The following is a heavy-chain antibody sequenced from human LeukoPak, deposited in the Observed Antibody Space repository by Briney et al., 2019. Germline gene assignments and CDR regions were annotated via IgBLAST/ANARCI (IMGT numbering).Heavy chain of an antibody. V-gene: IGHV1-2*02. CDR3: ARPRIYTSTKPYYFDY. CDR2: INPNSGGT. Sequence: ASVKVSCKASGYTFTGYYMHWVRQAPGQGLEWMGWINPNSGGTNYAQKFQGRVTMTRDTSISTAYMELSRLRSDDTAVYYCARPRIYTSTKPYYFDYWGQGTLVTVSS. D-gene: IGHD2/OR15-2a*01. CDR1: GYTFTGYY. J-gene: IGHJ4*02.